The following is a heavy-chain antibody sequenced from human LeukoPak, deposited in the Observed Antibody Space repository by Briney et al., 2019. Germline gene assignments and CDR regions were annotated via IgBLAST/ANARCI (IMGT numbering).Heavy chain of an antibody. CDR2: ISGSGGST. Sequence: PGGSLRLSCAASGFTFSSYAMSWVRQAPGKGLEWVSAISGSGGSTYYADSVRGRFTISRDNSKNTLYLQMNSLRAEDTAVYYCAKYSSGWYERYFDYWGQGTLVTVSS. CDR3: AKYSSGWYERYFDY. V-gene: IGHV3-23*01. D-gene: IGHD6-19*01. CDR1: GFTFSSYA. J-gene: IGHJ4*02.